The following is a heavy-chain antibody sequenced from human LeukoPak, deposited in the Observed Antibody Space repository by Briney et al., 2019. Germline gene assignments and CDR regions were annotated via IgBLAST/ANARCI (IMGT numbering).Heavy chain of an antibody. CDR1: GGTFSSYA. CDR2: IIPILGIA. CDR3: ARVFTVTTAANWFDP. Sequence: VASVKVSCTASGGTFSSYAISWVRQAPGQGLEWMGRIIPILGIANYAQKFQGRVTITADKSTSTAYMELSSLRSEDTAVYYCARVFTVTTAANWFDPWGQGTLVTVSS. D-gene: IGHD4-17*01. J-gene: IGHJ5*02. V-gene: IGHV1-69*04.